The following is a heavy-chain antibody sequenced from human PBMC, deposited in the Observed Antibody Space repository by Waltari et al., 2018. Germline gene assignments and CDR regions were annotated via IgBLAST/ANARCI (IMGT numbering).Heavy chain of an antibody. D-gene: IGHD3-10*01. CDR1: GGTVSSYA. CDR2: IIPRFGTA. Sequence: QVQLVQSGAEVKKPGSSVKVSCKASGGTVSSYAISWVRQAPGKGLGGMGSIIPRFGTANYATKFQGRVTIPADESTSTAYMELSSLRSEDTAVYYCASGSGSYYNADWYFDLWGRGTLVTVSS. V-gene: IGHV1-69*15. J-gene: IGHJ2*01. CDR3: ASGSGSYYNADWYFDL.